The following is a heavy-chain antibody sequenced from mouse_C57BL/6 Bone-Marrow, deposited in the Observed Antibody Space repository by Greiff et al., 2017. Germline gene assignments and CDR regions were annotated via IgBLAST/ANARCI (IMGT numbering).Heavy chain of an antibody. CDR2: SRNKATDYTT. J-gene: IGHJ3*01. CDR3: ARDARSNWAFAY. CDR1: GFTFSDFY. V-gene: IGHV7-1*01. D-gene: IGHD4-1*01. Sequence: EVKLVESGGGLVQSGRSLRLSCATSGFTFSDFYMEWVRQAPGKGLEWIAASRNKATDYTTEYSASVQGRFIVSRDTSQSILYLQMNALRAEDTAIYYCARDARSNWAFAYWGQGTLVTVSA.